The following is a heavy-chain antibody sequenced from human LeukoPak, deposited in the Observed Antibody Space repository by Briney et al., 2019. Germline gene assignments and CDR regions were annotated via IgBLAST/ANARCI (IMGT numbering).Heavy chain of an antibody. CDR1: GYTFTSYD. CDR3: ARGFEYSYGYLDY. Sequence: ASVKVSCKASGYTFTSYDINWVRQATGQGLEWMGWMNPNSGNTGYAQKFQGRVTMTRNTSISTAYMELCSLRSEDTAVYYCARGFEYSYGYLDYWGQGTLVTVSS. CDR2: MNPNSGNT. J-gene: IGHJ4*02. V-gene: IGHV1-8*01. D-gene: IGHD5-18*01.